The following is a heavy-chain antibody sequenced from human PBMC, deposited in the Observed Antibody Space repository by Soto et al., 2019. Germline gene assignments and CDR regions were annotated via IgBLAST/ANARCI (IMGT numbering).Heavy chain of an antibody. CDR3: ARDERYYDILTGYYPDY. CDR1: GYTFTSYG. V-gene: IGHV1-18*04. CDR2: ISAYNGNT. Sequence: QVQLVQSGAEVKKPGASVKVSCKASGYTFTSYGISWVRQAPGQGLEWMGWISAYNGNTNYAQKLQGRVTMTTDTSTSTAYMELRSLRSDETAVYYCARDERYYDILTGYYPDYWGQGTLVTVSS. D-gene: IGHD3-9*01. J-gene: IGHJ4*02.